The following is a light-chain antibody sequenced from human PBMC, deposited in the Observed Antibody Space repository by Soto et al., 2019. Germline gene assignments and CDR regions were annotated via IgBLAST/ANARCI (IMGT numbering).Light chain of an antibody. J-gene: IGKJ3*01. V-gene: IGKV1-39*01. CDR1: QSISSY. CDR3: QQSYSTPQT. CDR2: AAS. Sequence: IQMTQSPSSRSASVGDRVTITCRASQSISSYLNWYQQKPGKAPKLLIYAASSLQSGVPSRFSGSGSGTDFTLTISSLQPEDFATYYCQQSYSTPQTFGPGTKVDIK.